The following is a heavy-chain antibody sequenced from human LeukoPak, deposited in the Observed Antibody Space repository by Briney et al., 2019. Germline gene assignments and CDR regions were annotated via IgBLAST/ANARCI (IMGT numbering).Heavy chain of an antibody. J-gene: IGHJ4*02. V-gene: IGHV4-59*01. Sequence: TSETLSLTCTVSGGSMTAYYWTWIRQPPGKGLEWIGYIYYRVTSDYNPSLKSRVTMSVDMSTRQISLKLSSVTAADTAVYYCARAVGGDGSGSLWGPGTLVTVSS. CDR3: ARAVGGDGSGSL. D-gene: IGHD3-10*01. CDR2: IYYRVTS. CDR1: GGSMTAYY.